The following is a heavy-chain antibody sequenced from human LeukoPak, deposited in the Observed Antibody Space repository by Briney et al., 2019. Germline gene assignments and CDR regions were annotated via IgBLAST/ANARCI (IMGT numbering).Heavy chain of an antibody. V-gene: IGHV4-38-2*02. CDR2: IHHSGST. CDR3: ARERPATENWYFDL. D-gene: IGHD1-26*01. J-gene: IGHJ2*01. CDR1: GYFISSGYY. Sequence: SETLSLTCTVSGYFISSGYYWGWIRQPPGKGLQWIGSIHHSGSTYYNPSLKSRVTISVDTSKNHFSLKVSSVSAADTAVYYCARERPATENWYFDLWGRGTLVTVSS.